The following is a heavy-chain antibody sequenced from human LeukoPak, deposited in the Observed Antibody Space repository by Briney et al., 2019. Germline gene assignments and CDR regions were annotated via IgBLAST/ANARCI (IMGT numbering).Heavy chain of an antibody. CDR2: ISWNSGSI. CDR3: AKSHSTMIVVAVFDY. D-gene: IGHD3-22*01. J-gene: IGHJ4*02. V-gene: IGHV3-9*03. CDR1: GFTFDDYA. Sequence: PGRSLRLSCAASGFTFDDYAMHWVRQAPGKGLEWVSGISWNSGSIGYADSVKGRFTISRDNAKNSLYLQMNSLRAEDMALYYCAKSHSTMIVVAVFDYWGQGTLVTVSS.